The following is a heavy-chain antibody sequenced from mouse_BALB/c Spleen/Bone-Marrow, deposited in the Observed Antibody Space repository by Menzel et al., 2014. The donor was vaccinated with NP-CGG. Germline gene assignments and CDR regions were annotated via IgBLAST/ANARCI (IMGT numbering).Heavy chain of an antibody. CDR2: ISYSGNT. Sequence: EVQGVESGPSLVKPSQTLSPTCSVTGDSITNAYWNWIRKFPGNKIDYMGYISYSGNTYYNPSLKSRISITRDTSKNQFYLQLNSVTTEDTATYFCARGTGYYFDYWGQGTTLTVSS. CDR3: ARGTGYYFDY. J-gene: IGHJ2*01. CDR1: GDSITNAY. D-gene: IGHD3-3*01. V-gene: IGHV3-8*02.